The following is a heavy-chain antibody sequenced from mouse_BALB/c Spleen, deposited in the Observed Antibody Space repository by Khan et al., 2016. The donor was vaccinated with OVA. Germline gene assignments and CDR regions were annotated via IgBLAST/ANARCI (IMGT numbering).Heavy chain of an antibody. D-gene: IGHD1-1*01. CDR1: GFTFSTYA. Sequence: EVELVESGGDLVKPGGSLKLSCAASGFTFSTYAMSWVRQTPDKRLEWVATINTGGDYIYYPDSVKGRFSISRDNAKNILDLQMSSLRSEDTAIYYCTRHNYGPFAYGGQGTLVTVSA. CDR3: TRHNYGPFAY. V-gene: IGHV5-6*01. CDR2: INTGGDYI. J-gene: IGHJ3*01.